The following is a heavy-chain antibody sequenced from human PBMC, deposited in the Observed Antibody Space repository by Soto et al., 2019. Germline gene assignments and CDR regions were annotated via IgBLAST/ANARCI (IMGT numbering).Heavy chain of an antibody. D-gene: IGHD2-2*02. CDR3: ARGPYTDSSEWFDP. CDR2: ISGRGDRT. Sequence: EVQVLESGGGLGQPGGSLRLSCAASGFTFSNYAMAWVRQAPGKGLEWVSSISGRGDRTYHADSVKGRFTISRDNSKNTLSLQMNRLRAEDTALYYCARGPYTDSSEWFDPWGQGTLVTVSS. J-gene: IGHJ5*02. CDR1: GFTFSNYA. V-gene: IGHV3-23*01.